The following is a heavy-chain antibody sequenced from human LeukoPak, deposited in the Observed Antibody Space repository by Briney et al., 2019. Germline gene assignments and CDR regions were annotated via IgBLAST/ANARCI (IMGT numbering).Heavy chain of an antibody. CDR3: AHSRTDYGSGSYGFYYYGMDV. V-gene: IGHV2-5*02. CDR2: IYWDDGK. D-gene: IGHD3-10*01. CDR1: GLSLSTSGVG. J-gene: IGHJ6*04. Sequence: SGPTLVNPTQTLTLTCTFSGLSLSTSGVGVGWIRQPPGKALEWLALIYWDDGKRYSPSLKSRLTITKDTSKNQVVLTMTNMDPVDTATYYCAHSRTDYGSGSYGFYYYGMDVWGKGTTVTVSS.